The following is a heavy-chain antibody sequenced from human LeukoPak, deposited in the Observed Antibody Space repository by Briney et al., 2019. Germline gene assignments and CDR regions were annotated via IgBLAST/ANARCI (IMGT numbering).Heavy chain of an antibody. CDR3: ARRLGFRSWFDP. Sequence: SETLSLTCALYGGSFSSYHWSWIRLPPGKGLEWIGSIYYSGSTYYNPSLKSRVTISVDTSKNQFSLKLSSVTAADTAVYYCARRLGFRSWFDPWGQGTLVTVSS. CDR1: GGSFSSYH. V-gene: IGHV4-39*01. D-gene: IGHD3-10*01. CDR2: IYYSGST. J-gene: IGHJ5*02.